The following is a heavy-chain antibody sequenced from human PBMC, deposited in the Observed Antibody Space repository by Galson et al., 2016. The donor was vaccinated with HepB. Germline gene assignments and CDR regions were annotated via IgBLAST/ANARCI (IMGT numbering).Heavy chain of an antibody. D-gene: IGHD7-27*01. V-gene: IGHV3-66*04. CDR1: GLSINSNY. J-gene: IGHJ4*02. Sequence: SLRLSCAVSGLSINSNYMTWVPQAPGKGLEWVSFLYSSGNTYYADSVKGRFTFSRDNSKNTLYLQMTSLTVDDTAVYYCARQDFAGVYFDYWGQGTLVTVSS. CDR2: LYSSGNT. CDR3: ARQDFAGVYFDY.